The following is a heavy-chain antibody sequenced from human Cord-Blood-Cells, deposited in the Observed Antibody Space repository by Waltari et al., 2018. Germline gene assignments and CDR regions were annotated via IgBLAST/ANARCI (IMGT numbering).Heavy chain of an antibody. J-gene: IGHJ4*02. D-gene: IGHD7-27*01. CDR2: INPNRGGT. Sequence: QVQLVQSGAEVKKPGASVKVSCKASGYTFTGYYMHWVRQAPGQGVEWMGWINPNRGGTNYEQRFQGRVTMTRDTSISTAYMELSRLRSDDTAVYYCASSLTVELGIGSNLDYWGQGTLVTVSS. V-gene: IGHV1-2*02. CDR1: GYTFTGYY. CDR3: ASSLTVELGIGSNLDY.